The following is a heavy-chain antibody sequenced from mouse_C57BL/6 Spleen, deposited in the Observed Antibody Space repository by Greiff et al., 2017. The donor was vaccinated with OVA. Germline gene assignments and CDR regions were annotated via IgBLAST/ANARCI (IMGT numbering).Heavy chain of an antibody. CDR2: ISSGGSYT. J-gene: IGHJ4*01. V-gene: IGHV5-6*01. CDR3: ASITTVVASWDAMDY. D-gene: IGHD1-1*01. Sequence: EVKLVESGGDLVKPGGSLKLSCAASGFTFSSYGMSWVRQTPDKRLEWVATISSGGSYTYYPDSVKGRFTISRDNAKNTLYLQMSSLKSEDTAMYYCASITTVVASWDAMDYWGQGTSVTVSS. CDR1: GFTFSSYG.